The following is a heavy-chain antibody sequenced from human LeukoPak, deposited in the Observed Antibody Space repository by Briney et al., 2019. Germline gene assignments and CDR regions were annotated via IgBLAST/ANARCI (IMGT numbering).Heavy chain of an antibody. CDR2: IYRGGST. D-gene: IGHD2-15*01. J-gene: IGHJ6*02. CDR1: GFTVSSNY. V-gene: IGHV3-66*01. CDR3: ARDADYSLYYYGMDV. Sequence: GGSLRLSCAASGFTVSSNYMSWVRQAPGKGLEWVSVIYRGGSTYYADSVKGRFTISRDNSKNTLYLQMNSLRAEDTAVYYCARDADYSLYYYGMDVWGQGTTVTVSS.